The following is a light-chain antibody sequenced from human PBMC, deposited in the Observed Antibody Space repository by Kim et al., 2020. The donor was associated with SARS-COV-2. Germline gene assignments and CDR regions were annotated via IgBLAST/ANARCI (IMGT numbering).Light chain of an antibody. V-gene: IGKV1-5*01. CDR3: QQYNSSPLT. CDR2: DAS. CDR1: QSSSSR. J-gene: IGKJ4*01. Sequence: ADVGDRVTITCRGSQSSSSRLAWYQQKPGKAPKLLIYDASSLESGVPSRFSGSGSGTEFTLTNSSLQTDDFATYYCQQYNSSPLTFGGGTKVDIK.